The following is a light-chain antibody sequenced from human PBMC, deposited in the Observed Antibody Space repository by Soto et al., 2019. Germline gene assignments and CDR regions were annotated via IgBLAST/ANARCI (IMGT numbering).Light chain of an antibody. Sequence: EIGLTQSPGTLSLSPGERATLSCRASHSVSSSHLAWYQQKPGQAPRLLIYGASSRATGIPDRFSGSGSGTDFTLTISRLEPEDFAVYHCQQYSSSPLTFGGGTKVDIK. CDR3: QQYSSSPLT. CDR1: HSVSSSH. J-gene: IGKJ4*01. V-gene: IGKV3-20*01. CDR2: GAS.